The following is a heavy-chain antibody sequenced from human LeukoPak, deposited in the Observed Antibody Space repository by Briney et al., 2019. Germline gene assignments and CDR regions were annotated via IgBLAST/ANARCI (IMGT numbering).Heavy chain of an antibody. CDR1: GFTFSTYA. D-gene: IGHD5-18*01. CDR2: ISGSGGGT. CDR3: ARIGYSYGPLGYYYYMDV. J-gene: IGHJ6*03. Sequence: GGSLRLSCAASGFTFSTYAMSWVRQAPGKGLEWVSTISGSGGGTYFADSVKGRFTISRDNSKNTLYLQINNLRAEDTAVYYCARIGYSYGPLGYYYYMDVWGKGTRVTISS. V-gene: IGHV3-23*01.